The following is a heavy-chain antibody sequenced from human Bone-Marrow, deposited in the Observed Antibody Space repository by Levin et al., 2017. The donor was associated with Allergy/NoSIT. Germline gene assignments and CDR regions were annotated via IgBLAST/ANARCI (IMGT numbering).Heavy chain of an antibody. CDR1: GFTFSNSA. D-gene: IGHD6-19*01. V-gene: IGHV3-23*01. CDR3: ARLDSSAVADF. Sequence: GGSLRLSCAAAGFTFSNSAMSWVRQAPGKGLEWVSAITGGGGTTYFADSVKGRFTISRDNSKNTLYLQMTSLRVEDTAIYYCARLDSSAVADFWGQGTLLTVSS. J-gene: IGHJ4*02. CDR2: ITGGGGTT.